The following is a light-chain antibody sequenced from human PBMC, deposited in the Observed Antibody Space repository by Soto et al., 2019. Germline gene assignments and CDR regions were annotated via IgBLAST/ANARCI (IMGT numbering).Light chain of an antibody. V-gene: IGKV1-39*01. J-gene: IGKJ1*01. CDR3: QQSYNFPPT. Sequence: DIQMTQSPSSLSASVGDRVTITCRASQNISNCLNWYQQKPGKAPKLLIYAASSLQGGVPSRFSGSGSGTDFTLTISSLQPEDFASYYCQQSYNFPPTFGQGTKVEIK. CDR2: AAS. CDR1: QNISNC.